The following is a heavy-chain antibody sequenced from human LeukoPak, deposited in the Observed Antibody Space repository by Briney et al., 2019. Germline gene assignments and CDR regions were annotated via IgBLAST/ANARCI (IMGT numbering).Heavy chain of an antibody. V-gene: IGHV3-23*01. CDR3: AKDIQLST. CDR2: IDESGEST. Sequence: GGSLRLSCAASGFTFSVAAMTWVRQAPGKGLEWVSLIDESGESTYFVDSVKGRFTISSHNSKNTLSLQMNRLRVEDTAMYFCAKDIQLSTWGLGTMVTVSS. D-gene: IGHD5-24*01. J-gene: IGHJ3*01. CDR1: GFTFSVAA.